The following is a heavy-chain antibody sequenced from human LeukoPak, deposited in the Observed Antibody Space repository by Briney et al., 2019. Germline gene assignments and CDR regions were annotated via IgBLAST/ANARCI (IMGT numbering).Heavy chain of an antibody. CDR2: IYSGGST. CDR3: ARDATAYGGNSEVWFDP. Sequence: PGRSLRLSCAASGFTVSSNYMSWVRQAPGKGLEWVSVIYSGGSTYYADSVKGRFTISRDNSKNTLYLQMNSLRAEDTAVYYCARDATAYGGNSEVWFDPWGQGTLVTVSS. V-gene: IGHV3-66*01. CDR1: GFTVSSNY. D-gene: IGHD4-23*01. J-gene: IGHJ5*02.